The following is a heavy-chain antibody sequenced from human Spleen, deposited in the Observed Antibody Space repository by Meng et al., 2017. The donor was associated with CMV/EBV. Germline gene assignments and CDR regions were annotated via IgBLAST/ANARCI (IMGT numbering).Heavy chain of an antibody. J-gene: IGHJ4*02. Sequence: SETLSLTCAVYGGSFSGYYWGWIRQPPGKGLEWIGSIHYSGSTYYNPSLKSRVTISVDTSKNQFSLKVSSVTAADTAIYYCMRGGGIGVAGYWGQGTLVTVSS. V-gene: IGHV4-34*01. CDR3: MRGGGIGVAGY. CDR1: GGSFSGYY. CDR2: IHYSGST. D-gene: IGHD6-19*01.